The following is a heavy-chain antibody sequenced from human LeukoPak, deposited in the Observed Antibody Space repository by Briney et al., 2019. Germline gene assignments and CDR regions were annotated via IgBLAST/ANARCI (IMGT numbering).Heavy chain of an antibody. CDR3: ARSPNSGSYWFDP. Sequence: ASVKVSCKASGYTFTSYAMHWVRQAPGQRLEWMGWINAGNGNTKYSQKFQGRVTTTRDTSASTAYMELSSLRSEDTAVYYCARSPNSGSYWFDPWGQGTLVTVSS. CDR1: GYTFTSYA. CDR2: INAGNGNT. J-gene: IGHJ5*02. V-gene: IGHV1-3*01. D-gene: IGHD1-26*01.